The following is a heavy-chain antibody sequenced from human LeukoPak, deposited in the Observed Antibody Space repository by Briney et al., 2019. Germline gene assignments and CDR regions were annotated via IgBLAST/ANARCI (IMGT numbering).Heavy chain of an antibody. Sequence: GGSLRLSCAASGFTFSSHEMNWVRQAPGKGLEWVANIKQDGSEKYYVDSVKGRFTISRDNAKNSLYLQMNSLRAEDAAVYYCARAPPRYQLLSFDYWGQGTLVTVSS. J-gene: IGHJ4*02. CDR3: ARAPPRYQLLSFDY. D-gene: IGHD2-2*01. CDR1: GFTFSSHE. V-gene: IGHV3-7*01. CDR2: IKQDGSEK.